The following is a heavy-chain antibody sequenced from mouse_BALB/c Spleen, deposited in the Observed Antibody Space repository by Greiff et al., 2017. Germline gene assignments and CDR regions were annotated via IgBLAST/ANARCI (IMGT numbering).Heavy chain of an antibody. D-gene: IGHD2-1*01. CDR3: AREEGSTMVTTGFAY. V-gene: IGHV4-1*02. CDR2: INPDSSTI. CDR1: GFDFSRYW. Sequence: EVQLLESGGGLVQPGGSLKLSCAASGFDFSRYWMSWVRQAPGKGLEWIGEINPDSSTINYTPSLKDKFIISRDNAKNTLYLQMSKVRSEDTALYYCAREEGSTMVTTGFAYWGQGTLVTVSA. J-gene: IGHJ3*01.